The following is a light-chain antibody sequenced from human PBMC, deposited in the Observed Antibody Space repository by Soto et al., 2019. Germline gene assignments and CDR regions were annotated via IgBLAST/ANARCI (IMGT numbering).Light chain of an antibody. CDR3: QSYDSSMSVV. Sequence: QSVLTQPPSVSGAPGPRVTISCTGSSSNIGAGYDVHWYQQLPGTAPKLLIYGNSNRPSGVPDRFSGSKSGTSASLAITGRQAEDEADYYCQSYDSSMSVVCGGGTKLTVL. CDR1: SSNIGAGYD. J-gene: IGLJ2*01. CDR2: GNS. V-gene: IGLV1-40*01.